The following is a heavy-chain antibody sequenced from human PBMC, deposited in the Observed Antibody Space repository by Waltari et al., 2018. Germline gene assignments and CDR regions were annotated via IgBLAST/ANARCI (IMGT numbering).Heavy chain of an antibody. V-gene: IGHV1-69*14. CDR1: GGTFSSYA. J-gene: IGHJ5*02. Sequence: QVQLVQSGAEVKKPGSSVKVSCKASGGTFSSYAISWVRQAPGQGLEWMGGSSPIFGTANYAQKFQGRVTITADKSTSTAYMELSSLRSEDTAVYYCARGLGYDILTGYYHNWFDPWGQGTLVTVSS. D-gene: IGHD3-9*01. CDR2: SSPIFGTA. CDR3: ARGLGYDILTGYYHNWFDP.